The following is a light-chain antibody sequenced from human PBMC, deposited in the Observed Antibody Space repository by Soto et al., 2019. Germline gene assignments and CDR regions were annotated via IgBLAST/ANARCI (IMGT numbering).Light chain of an antibody. Sequence: DIMVTNTPLSLSGTPVQQASFACKSSQSFLHSERKTYVCSYLQKPGQPPQLLIYEVSKRFSGVPDRFSGSGSGTDFTLKISRVEAEDVGIYYCMQSIQLPITFGEGTRLEIK. V-gene: IGKV2D-29*01. CDR1: QSFLHSERKTY. CDR2: EVS. CDR3: MQSIQLPIT. J-gene: IGKJ5*01.